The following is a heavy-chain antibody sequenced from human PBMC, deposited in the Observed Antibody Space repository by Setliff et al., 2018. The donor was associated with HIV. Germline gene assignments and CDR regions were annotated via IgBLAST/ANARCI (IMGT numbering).Heavy chain of an antibody. CDR1: GGSISSGSYY. J-gene: IGHJ4*02. D-gene: IGHD5-12*01. V-gene: IGHV4-61*02. CDR3: ASDISPDDGYNRLHYFDY. CDR2: IYTSGST. Sequence: SETLSLTCTVSGGSISSGSYYWNWIRQPAGKGLEWIGRIYTSGSTNYNPSLKSRVTISVDTSKNQFSLKLSSVTAADTAVYYCASDISPDDGYNRLHYFDYWGQGTLVTVSS.